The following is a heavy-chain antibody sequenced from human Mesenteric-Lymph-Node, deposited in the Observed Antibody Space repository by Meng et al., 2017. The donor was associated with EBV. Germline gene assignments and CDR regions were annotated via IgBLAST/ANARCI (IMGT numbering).Heavy chain of an antibody. V-gene: IGHV7-4-1*02. Sequence: QVQVVQSGSELKKPGASVNVSCKASGDTFSTYSLNWVRQAPGQGLEWMGWINTNTGNPTYAQDFTGRFVFSLDTSVSTAYLHISSLKAEDTAVYYCARGGNAYTYGYDWYFDLWGRGTLVTVSS. CDR2: INTNTGNP. CDR1: GDTFSTYS. J-gene: IGHJ2*01. CDR3: ARGGNAYTYGYDWYFDL. D-gene: IGHD5-18*01.